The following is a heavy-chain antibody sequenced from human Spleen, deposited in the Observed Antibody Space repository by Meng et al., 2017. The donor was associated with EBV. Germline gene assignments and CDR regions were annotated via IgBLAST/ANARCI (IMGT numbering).Heavy chain of an antibody. CDR2: FYHRGNK. V-gene: IGHV4-4*01. CDR3: ARERVKSSVTRGPFD. D-gene: IGHD3-10*01. J-gene: IGHJ4*02. Sequence: VQLWESRTDRLKPKGTLSLTVAASGGSISSTNWWSWVRQPPGKGREWIGQFYHRGNKNYKPSLKSRVTISLDKSKNQFSLNLTSVTAADTAVYFCARERVKSSVTRGPFDWGRGTLVTVSS. CDR1: GGSISSTNW.